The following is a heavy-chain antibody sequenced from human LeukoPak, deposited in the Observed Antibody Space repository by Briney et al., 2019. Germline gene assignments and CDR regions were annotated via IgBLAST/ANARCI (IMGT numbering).Heavy chain of an antibody. J-gene: IGHJ5*02. CDR3: ARDYYDSSGYSRFDP. CDR2: IVVGSGNT. Sequence: ASVKVSCKASGFTFTSSAVQWVRQARGQRLEWIGWIVVGSGNTNYAQKFQERVTITRDMSISTAYMEVSRLRSDDTAVYYCARDYYDSSGYSRFDPWGQGTLVTVSS. D-gene: IGHD3-22*01. CDR1: GFTFTSSA. V-gene: IGHV1-58*01.